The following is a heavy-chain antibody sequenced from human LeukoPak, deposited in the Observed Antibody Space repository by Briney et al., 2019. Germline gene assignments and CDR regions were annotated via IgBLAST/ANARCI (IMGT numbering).Heavy chain of an antibody. CDR2: ISGSGGST. V-gene: IGHV3-23*01. D-gene: IGHD6-6*01. CDR3: AKAAQVAGRPNLGGHFDY. Sequence: GGSLRLSCAASGSTFSSYSMNWVRQAPGKGLEWVSTISGSGGSTYYAESVKGRFTISRDNNKNTLYLQMNSLRAEDTAVYYCAKAAQVAGRPNLGGHFDYWGQGTLVTVSS. J-gene: IGHJ4*02. CDR1: GSTFSSYS.